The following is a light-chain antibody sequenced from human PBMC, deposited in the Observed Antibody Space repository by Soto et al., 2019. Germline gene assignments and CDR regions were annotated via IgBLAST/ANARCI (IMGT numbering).Light chain of an antibody. CDR1: QSVTSNF. J-gene: IGKJ2*01. Sequence: DIVLTRSPGSLSLSPGERATLSCRASQSVTSNFLAWYQQKPGQAPRLLIYGASSRATAIPDRFSGSGSGTDFTLTISRLEPEDFAVYYCQQYSSSPTFGQGTKLEIK. V-gene: IGKV3-20*01. CDR3: QQYSSSPT. CDR2: GAS.